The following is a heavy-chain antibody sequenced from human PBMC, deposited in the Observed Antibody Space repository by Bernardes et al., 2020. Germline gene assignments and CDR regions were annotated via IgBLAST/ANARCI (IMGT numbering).Heavy chain of an antibody. V-gene: IGHV3-33*01. CDR3: ARDRSTIAVAEYFDY. CDR2: IWYDGRNQ. CDR1: GFTFSSYG. Sequence: GGSLRLSCAASGFTFSSYGMHWVRQAPGKGLAWVAVIWYDGRNQYYADSVRGRFTISRDNSKNALYLQMNSLRAEDTAVYYCARDRSTIAVAEYFDYWGQGTLVTGSS. D-gene: IGHD6-19*01. J-gene: IGHJ4*02.